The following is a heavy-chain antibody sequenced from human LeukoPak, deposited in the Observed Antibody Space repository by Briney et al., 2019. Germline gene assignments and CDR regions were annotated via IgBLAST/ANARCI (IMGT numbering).Heavy chain of an antibody. J-gene: IGHJ4*02. Sequence: SETLSLTCTGSGGSISSSSYYWGWIRQPPGKWLEWMGSIYYSGSTYYNPSLKSRVTISVDTSKNQFSLKLSSVTAADTAVYYCARHRIAAAGWTAGDFDYWGQGTLVTVSS. D-gene: IGHD6-13*01. CDR3: ARHRIAAAGWTAGDFDY. CDR2: IYYSGST. CDR1: GGSISSSSYY. V-gene: IGHV4-39*01.